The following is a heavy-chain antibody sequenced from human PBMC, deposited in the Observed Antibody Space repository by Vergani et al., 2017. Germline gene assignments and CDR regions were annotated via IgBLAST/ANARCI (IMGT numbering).Heavy chain of an antibody. CDR1: GYTFSSYY. D-gene: IGHD2-2*01. CDR3: ARAYCSSTSCPSYYMDV. V-gene: IGHV1-46*03. CDR2: INPSGGST. J-gene: IGHJ6*03. Sequence: QVQLVQSGAEVKKPGASVKVSCKASGYTFSSYYMNWVRQAPGQGLEWMGIINPSGGSTSYAQKFQGRVTMTMDTSTSTVYMELGSLRSEDTAVYYCARAYCSSTSCPSYYMDVWGKGTTVTVSS.